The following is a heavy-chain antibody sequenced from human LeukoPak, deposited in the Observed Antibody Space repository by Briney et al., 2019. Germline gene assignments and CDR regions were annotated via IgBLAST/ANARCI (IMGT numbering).Heavy chain of an antibody. J-gene: IGHJ6*03. D-gene: IGHD2-2*02. V-gene: IGHV4-39*01. CDR3: ARPIPGYYYYYMDV. CDR1: GGSISSSSYY. CDR2: IYYSGST. Sequence: SETLSLTCTVSGGSISSSSYYWGWIRQPPGKGLEWIGSIYYSGSTYYNPSLKSRVTISVDTYKNQFSLKRSSVTAADTAVYYCARPIPGYYYYYMDVWGKGTTVTASS.